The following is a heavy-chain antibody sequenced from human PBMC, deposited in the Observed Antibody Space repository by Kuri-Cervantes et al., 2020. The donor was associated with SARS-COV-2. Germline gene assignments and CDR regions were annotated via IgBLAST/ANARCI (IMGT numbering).Heavy chain of an antibody. CDR1: GYSISSGYY. CDR2: IYHSGST. J-gene: IGHJ3*02. Sequence: GSLRLSCTVSGYSISSGYYWGWIRQPPGKGLEWIGSIYHSGSTYYNPSLKSRVTISVDTSKNQFSLKLSSVTAADTAVYYCARETPNGAFDIWGQGTMVTVSS. CDR3: ARETPNGAFDI. D-gene: IGHD1-1*01. V-gene: IGHV4-38-2*02.